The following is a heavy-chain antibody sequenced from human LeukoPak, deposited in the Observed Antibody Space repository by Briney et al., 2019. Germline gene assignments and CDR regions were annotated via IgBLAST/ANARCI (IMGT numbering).Heavy chain of an antibody. CDR3: ARAAVWPTTYYYYMDV. Sequence: SETLSLTCAVYGGSFSGYYWSWIRQPPGKGLEWIGEINHSGSTNYNPSLKSRVTISVDTSKNQFSLKLSSVTAADTAVYYCARAAVWPTTYYYYMDVWGKGTTVTISS. D-gene: IGHD1-14*01. CDR2: INHSGST. V-gene: IGHV4-34*01. J-gene: IGHJ6*03. CDR1: GGSFSGYY.